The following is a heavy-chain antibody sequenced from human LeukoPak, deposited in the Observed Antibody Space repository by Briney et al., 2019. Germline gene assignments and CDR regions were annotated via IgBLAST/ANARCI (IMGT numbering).Heavy chain of an antibody. CDR3: VRQQTSHGNFDY. Sequence: GGSLRLSCAASGFTFSNHAMHWVRQATGKGLEWVSAIGTAGDTFYPGSVKGRFTISRENAKNSLSLQINSLRAEDTAVYYCVRQQTSHGNFDYWGQGTLVTVSS. J-gene: IGHJ4*02. D-gene: IGHD1-26*01. CDR1: GFTFSNHA. V-gene: IGHV3-13*01. CDR2: IGTAGDT.